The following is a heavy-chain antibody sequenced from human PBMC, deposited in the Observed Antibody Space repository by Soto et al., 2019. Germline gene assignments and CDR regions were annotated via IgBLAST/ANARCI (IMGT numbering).Heavy chain of an antibody. V-gene: IGHV1-18*01. CDR2: ISAYNGNT. CDR1: GYTFTSYG. J-gene: IGHJ4*02. CDR3: AREDPFVAVTKEPHFDY. Sequence: ASVKVSCKASGYTFTSYGISWVRQAPGQGLEWMGWISAYNGNTNYAQKLQGRVTMTTDTSTSTAYMELRSLRSDDTAVYYCAREDPFVAVTKEPHFDYWGQGTLVTVSS. D-gene: IGHD2-21*02.